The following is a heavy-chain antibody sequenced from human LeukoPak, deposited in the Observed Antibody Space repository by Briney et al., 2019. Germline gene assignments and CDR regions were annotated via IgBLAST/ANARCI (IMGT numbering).Heavy chain of an antibody. V-gene: IGHV3-15*01. CDR3: TTGTLRYFDWLFYDAFDI. D-gene: IGHD3-9*01. J-gene: IGHJ3*02. Sequence: GGSLRLSCAASGFTFSNAWMSWVCQAPGKGLEWVGRIKSKTDGGTTDYAAPVKGRFTISRDDSKNTLYLQMNSLKTEDTAVYYCTTGTLRYFDWLFYDAFDIWGQGTMVTVSS. CDR2: IKSKTDGGTT. CDR1: GFTFSNAW.